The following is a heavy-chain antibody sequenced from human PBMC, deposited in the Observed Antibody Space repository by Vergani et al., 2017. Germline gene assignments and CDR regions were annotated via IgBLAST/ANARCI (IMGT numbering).Heavy chain of an antibody. CDR1: GGSISSYY. D-gene: IGHD6-6*01. V-gene: IGHV4-59*01. CDR2: IYYIGST. CDR3: ARGLETGIAARYYYMDV. J-gene: IGHJ6*03. Sequence: QVQLQESGPGLVKPSETLSLTCTVPGGSISSYYWSWIRQPPGKGLEWIGYIYYIGSTNYHPSLKSRVTISVDTSKNQFSLKLSSVTAADTAVYYCARGLETGIAARYYYMDVWGKGTTVTVSS.